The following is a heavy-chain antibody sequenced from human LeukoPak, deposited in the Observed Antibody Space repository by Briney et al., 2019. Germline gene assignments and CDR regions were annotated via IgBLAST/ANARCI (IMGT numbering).Heavy chain of an antibody. CDR2: ISGGTT. D-gene: IGHD6-19*01. CDR1: GFTFGDYL. J-gene: IGHJ4*02. CDR3: SRGSGWLSVY. Sequence: SLRLSCTASGFTFGDYLMSWFRQAPGKGLEWIGFISGGTTEYAASVKGRLTISRDDSTSIAYLQMNSLTTEDTAVYYCSRGSGWLSVYWGQGTLVTVSS. V-gene: IGHV3-49*03.